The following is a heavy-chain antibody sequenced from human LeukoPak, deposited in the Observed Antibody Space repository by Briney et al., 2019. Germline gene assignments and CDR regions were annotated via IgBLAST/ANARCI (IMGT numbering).Heavy chain of an antibody. D-gene: IGHD3-3*01. Sequence: PGGSLRLSCAASGFTFSSYAMSWVRQAPGKGLEWVSAISGSGGSTYYADSVKGWFTISRDNSKNTLYLQMNSLRAEDTAVYYCAKAEYYDFWSGSYYFDYWGQGTLVTVSS. CDR2: ISGSGGST. J-gene: IGHJ4*02. CDR3: AKAEYYDFWSGSYYFDY. V-gene: IGHV3-23*01. CDR1: GFTFSSYA.